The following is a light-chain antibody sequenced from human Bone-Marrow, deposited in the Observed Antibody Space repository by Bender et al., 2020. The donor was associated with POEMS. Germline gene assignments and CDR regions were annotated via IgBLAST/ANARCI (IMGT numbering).Light chain of an antibody. CDR3: CSYGGSPNLGRV. CDR2: EVS. Sequence: QSALTQPASVSGSPGQSITISCTGTSSDVGSYNLVSWYQQHPGKAPKLMIYEVSKRPSGVSDRFSGSKSGITASLTISGLQADDEADYYCCSYGGSPNLGRVFGGGTKLTVL. J-gene: IGLJ3*02. V-gene: IGLV2-23*02. CDR1: SSDVGSYNL.